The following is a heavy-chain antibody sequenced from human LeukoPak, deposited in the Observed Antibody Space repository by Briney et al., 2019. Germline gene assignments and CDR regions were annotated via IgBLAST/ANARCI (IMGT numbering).Heavy chain of an antibody. D-gene: IGHD2-21*02. V-gene: IGHV3-23*01. CDR1: GFTFSNSA. J-gene: IGHJ4*02. CDR3: AKDGTGCGGDCYSDY. Sequence: GGSLRLSCEASGFTFSNSAMSWVRQAPGKGLEWVSGISASGHYTYNADSAKGRFTISRDNSKNTLYLQMNSLRAEDTALYYCAKDGTGCGGDCYSDYWGQGTLVTVSS. CDR2: ISASGHYT.